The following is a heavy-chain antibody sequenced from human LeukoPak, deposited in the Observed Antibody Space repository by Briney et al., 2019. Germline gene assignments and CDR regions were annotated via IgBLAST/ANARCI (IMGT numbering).Heavy chain of an antibody. CDR1: AYTLSGYY. D-gene: IGHD6-19*01. V-gene: IGHV1-2*02. CDR3: AMRIAVARSPVYSFDY. J-gene: IGHJ4*02. Sequence: ASVKVSCKASAYTLSGYYMHWVRQAAGQGLEWMGWINPKSSGTNYAQKLQGRVTMTWDTSIDTTFMEPSRTRSADPAVNYTAMRIAVARSPVYSFDYWRQGPLVAVSS. CDR2: INPKSSGT.